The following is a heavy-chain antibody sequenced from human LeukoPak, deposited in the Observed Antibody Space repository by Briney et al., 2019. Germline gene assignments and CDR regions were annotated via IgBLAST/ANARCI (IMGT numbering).Heavy chain of an antibody. CDR2: ISSKAYGGTT. V-gene: IGHV3-49*04. CDR3: SRAVAGRYFDY. J-gene: IGHJ4*02. Sequence: GGSLRLSCTASGFTFGDYAMTWVRQAPGKGLEWVSFISSKAYGGTTEYAASAKGRFTIIRDDSKSIAYLQVNSLKTEDTAVYYCSRAVAGRYFDYWGQGTLVTVSS. CDR1: GFTFGDYA. D-gene: IGHD6-19*01.